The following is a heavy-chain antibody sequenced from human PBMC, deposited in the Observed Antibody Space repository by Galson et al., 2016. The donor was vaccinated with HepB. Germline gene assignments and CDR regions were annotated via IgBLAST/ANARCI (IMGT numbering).Heavy chain of an antibody. D-gene: IGHD5-24*01. Sequence: SLRLSCAASGFTFSDYGIHWVRQAPGKGLEWVAVLSFDGINKCYADSVKGRFTISRDNSKNTVYLQMNSLRAEDTAVYYCAKDAYTWRWLLSFFPDYWGQGTLVTVSS. J-gene: IGHJ4*02. CDR3: AKDAYTWRWLLSFFPDY. V-gene: IGHV3-30*18. CDR1: GFTFSDYG. CDR2: LSFDGINK.